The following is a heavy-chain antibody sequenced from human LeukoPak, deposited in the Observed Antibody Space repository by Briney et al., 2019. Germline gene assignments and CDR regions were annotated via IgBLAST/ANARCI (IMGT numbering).Heavy chain of an antibody. V-gene: IGHV3-74*01. D-gene: IGHD2-21*02. Sequence: GGSLRLSCAASGFTLSSYWMHWVRQAPGKGLVWVSRLNTDGRTTSYADSVKGRFTISRDNAKDTLYLQVNSLRAEDTAVYYCAITVDCRATTDCYSYFHHWGQGTLVTVSS. CDR2: LNTDGRTT. CDR3: AITVDCRATTDCYSYFHH. J-gene: IGHJ1*01. CDR1: GFTLSSYW.